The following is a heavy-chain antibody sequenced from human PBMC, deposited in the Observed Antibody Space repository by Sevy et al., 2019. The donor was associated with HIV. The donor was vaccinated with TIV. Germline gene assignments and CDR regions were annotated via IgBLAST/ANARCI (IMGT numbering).Heavy chain of an antibody. CDR1: GFTFDDYA. Sequence: SLRLSCAASGFTFDDYAMHWVRQAPGKGLEWVSGISWNRGSIGYADSVKGRFTISRDNAKNSLYLQMNSLRAEDTALYYCAKSSGYQLLSGYFDYWGQGTLVTVSS. V-gene: IGHV3-9*01. CDR2: ISWNRGSI. D-gene: IGHD2-2*01. CDR3: AKSSGYQLLSGYFDY. J-gene: IGHJ4*02.